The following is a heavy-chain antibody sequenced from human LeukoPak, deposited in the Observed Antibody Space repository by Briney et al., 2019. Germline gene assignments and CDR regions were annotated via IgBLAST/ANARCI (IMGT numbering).Heavy chain of an antibody. CDR1: GYRFTTYW. J-gene: IGHJ4*02. Sequence: GESLKIPCEASGYRFTTYWIGWVRQMPGKGLEWMGIIYPGDSDTRYSPSFQGQVTISADKSINTAYLQWSSLKASDTAMYYCARQHGSGSYYGRAIDYWGQGTLVTVSS. CDR2: IYPGDSDT. CDR3: ARQHGSGSYYGRAIDY. D-gene: IGHD3-10*01. V-gene: IGHV5-51*01.